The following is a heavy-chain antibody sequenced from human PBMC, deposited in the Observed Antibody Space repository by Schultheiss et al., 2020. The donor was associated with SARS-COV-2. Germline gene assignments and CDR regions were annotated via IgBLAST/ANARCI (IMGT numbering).Heavy chain of an antibody. CDR2: IYYSGST. D-gene: IGHD6-13*01. Sequence: SETLSLTCAVYGGSFSGYYWGWIRQPPGKGLEWIGWIYYSGSTYYNPSLKSRVTISVDTSKNQFSLKLSSVTAADTAVYYCARDGGYRGSSWYENAFDLWGQGTMVTVSS. J-gene: IGHJ3*01. V-gene: IGHV4-34*01. CDR3: ARDGGYRGSSWYENAFDL. CDR1: GGSFSGYY.